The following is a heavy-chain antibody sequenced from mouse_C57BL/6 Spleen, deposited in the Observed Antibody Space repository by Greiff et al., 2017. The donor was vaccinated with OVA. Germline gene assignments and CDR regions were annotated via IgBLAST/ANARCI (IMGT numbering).Heavy chain of an antibody. D-gene: IGHD4-1*01. CDR1: GYAFSSSW. CDR2: IYPGDGDT. Sequence: QVQLKESGPELVKPGASVKISCKASGYAFSSSWMNWVKQRPGKGLEWIGRIYPGDGDTNYNGKFKGKATLTADKSSSTAYMQLSSLTSEDSAVYFCARRSRTGPPDYWGQGTTLTVSS. V-gene: IGHV1-82*01. J-gene: IGHJ2*01. CDR3: ARRSRTGPPDY.